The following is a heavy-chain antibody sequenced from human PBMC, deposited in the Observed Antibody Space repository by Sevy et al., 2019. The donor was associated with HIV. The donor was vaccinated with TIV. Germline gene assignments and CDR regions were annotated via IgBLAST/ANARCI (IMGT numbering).Heavy chain of an antibody. CDR3: ARGWVVAGIDP. V-gene: IGHV3-11*01. CDR2: ISSRGSTI. Sequence: CGYLRLSCAASGFTFSDYYMSWIRQAPGKGLERVSYISSRGSTIYYADSVKGRFTFSRDNAKNSLYLQMNSLRAEDTAVHYCARGWVVAGIDPWGQGTLVNVSS. CDR1: GFTFSDYY. J-gene: IGHJ5*02. D-gene: IGHD6-19*01.